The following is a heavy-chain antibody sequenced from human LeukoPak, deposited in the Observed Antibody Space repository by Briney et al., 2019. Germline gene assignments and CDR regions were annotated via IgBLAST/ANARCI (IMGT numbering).Heavy chain of an antibody. J-gene: IGHJ4*02. CDR3: ARDLGIAATYPDY. CDR1: GYTFTGYY. CDR2: INPNSGGT. D-gene: IGHD6-13*01. Sequence: ASVKVSCKASGYTFTGYYMHWVRQAPGQGLEWMGRINPNSGGTNYAQKFQGRVTMTRDTSISTAYMELSRLRSDDTAVYYCARDLGIAATYPDYWGQGTLVTVSS. V-gene: IGHV1-2*06.